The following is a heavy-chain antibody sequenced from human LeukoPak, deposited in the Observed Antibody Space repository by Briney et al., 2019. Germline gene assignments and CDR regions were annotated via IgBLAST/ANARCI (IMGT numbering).Heavy chain of an antibody. V-gene: IGHV3-30*01. D-gene: IGHD6-13*01. Sequence: GGSLRLSCAASGFTFSSYAMHWVRQAPGKGLEWVAVISYDGSNKYYADSVKGRFTISRDNSKNTLYLQMNSLRAEDTAVYYCARGYSSSWYTPTSYRGQGTLVTVSS. CDR1: GFTFSSYA. CDR2: ISYDGSNK. CDR3: ARGYSSSWYTPTSY. J-gene: IGHJ4*02.